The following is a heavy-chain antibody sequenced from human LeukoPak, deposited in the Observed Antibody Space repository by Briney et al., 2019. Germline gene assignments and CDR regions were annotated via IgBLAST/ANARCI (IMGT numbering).Heavy chain of an antibody. CDR1: GFSFSDYF. CDR3: ARVFAFSYP. Sequence: GSLRLSCAVSGFSFSDYFMYWVRQAPGKGPEWVSSISTSGTYIHYADSVEGRFTISRDNAKDSLVLQMDSLRAEDTAVYYCARVFAFSYPWGQGTLVTVSS. CDR2: ISTSGTYI. V-gene: IGHV3-21*01. J-gene: IGHJ5*02.